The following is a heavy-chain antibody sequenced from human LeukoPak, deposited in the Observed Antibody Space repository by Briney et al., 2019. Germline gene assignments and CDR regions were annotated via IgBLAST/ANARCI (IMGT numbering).Heavy chain of an antibody. CDR1: GNSISSGDYY. CDR3: ARGGSSWYSSWFDP. Sequence: SQTLSLTCTVSGNSISSGDYYWSWIRQPAGKGLEWIGRIYTSGSTTYNPSLKSRVTISGDTSENQFSLKLSSVTAADTAVYYCARGGSSWYSSWFDPWGQGTLVTVSS. V-gene: IGHV4-61*02. D-gene: IGHD6-13*01. J-gene: IGHJ5*02. CDR2: IYTSGST.